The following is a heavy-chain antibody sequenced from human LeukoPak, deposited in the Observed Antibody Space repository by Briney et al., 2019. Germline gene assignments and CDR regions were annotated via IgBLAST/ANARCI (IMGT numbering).Heavy chain of an antibody. J-gene: IGHJ4*02. CDR3: ARTNYGDYPNFDY. Sequence: GGSLRLSCAASGFTVSSNYMSWVRQAPGKGLEWVSVIYSGGSTYYADSVKGRFTISRDNSKNTLYLQMNSLRAEDTAVYYCARTNYGDYPNFDYWGQGTPVTVSS. CDR2: IYSGGST. V-gene: IGHV3-53*01. D-gene: IGHD4-17*01. CDR1: GFTVSSNY.